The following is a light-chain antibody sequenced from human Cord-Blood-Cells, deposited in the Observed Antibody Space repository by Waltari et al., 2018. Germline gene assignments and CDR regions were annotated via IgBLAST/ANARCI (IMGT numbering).Light chain of an antibody. Sequence: QSALTQPASVSGPPGQSITISCTGTSSDVGGYNLVSWYQQHPGKAPKLMIYEGSKRPSGVSNRFSGSKSGNTASLTISGLQAEDEADYYCCSYAGSSTVFGGGTKLTVL. CDR1: SSDVGGYNL. CDR3: CSYAGSSTV. V-gene: IGLV2-23*01. J-gene: IGLJ3*02. CDR2: EGS.